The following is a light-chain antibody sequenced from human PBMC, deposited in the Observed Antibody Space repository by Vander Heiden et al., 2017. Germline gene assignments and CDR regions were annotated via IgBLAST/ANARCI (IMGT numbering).Light chain of an antibody. CDR2: HDT. J-gene: IGLJ1*01. CDR3: QTWDSSTASFV. CDR1: KLGDKY. V-gene: IGLV3-1*01. Sequence: SYELTQPPSVSVSPGQTASITCSGDKLGDKYACWYQQRPGQSPVLVIYHDTKRPSGIPERFSGSNSGNTATLTISGTQAMDEADYYCQTWDSSTASFVFGPGTRVSVL.